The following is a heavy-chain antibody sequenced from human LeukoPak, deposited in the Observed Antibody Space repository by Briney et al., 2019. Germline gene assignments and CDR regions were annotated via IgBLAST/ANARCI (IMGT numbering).Heavy chain of an antibody. V-gene: IGHV4-31*03. Sequence: SETLSLTCTVSGGSISSGGYYWSWIRQHPGKGLEWIGYIYYSGSTYYNPSLKSRVTISVDASKNQFSLKLSSVTAADTAVYYCAREGYCSSTSCYGNWFDPWGQGTLVTVSS. CDR3: AREGYCSSTSCYGNWFDP. D-gene: IGHD2-2*01. CDR2: IYYSGST. CDR1: GGSISSGGYY. J-gene: IGHJ5*02.